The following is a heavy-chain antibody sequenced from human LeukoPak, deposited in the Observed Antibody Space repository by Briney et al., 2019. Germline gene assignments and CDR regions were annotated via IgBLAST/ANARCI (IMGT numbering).Heavy chain of an antibody. CDR3: ARGGYSYGYRDWFDP. J-gene: IGHJ5*02. Sequence: PSETLSLTCTVSGGSISSSTYYWSWIRQPPGKGLEWIGEINHSGSTNYNPSLKSRVTISVDTSKNQFSLKLSSVTAADTAVYYCARGGYSYGYRDWFDPWGQGTLVTVSS. CDR2: INHSGST. V-gene: IGHV4-39*07. CDR1: GGSISSSTYY. D-gene: IGHD5-18*01.